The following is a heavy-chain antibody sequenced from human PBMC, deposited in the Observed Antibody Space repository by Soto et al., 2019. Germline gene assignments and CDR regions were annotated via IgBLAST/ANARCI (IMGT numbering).Heavy chain of an antibody. D-gene: IGHD3-9*01. CDR2: ISGSGGST. V-gene: IGHV3-23*01. Sequence: GGSLRLSSAASGFTFSSYAMSWVRQAPGKGLEWVSAISGSGGSTYYADSVKGRFTISRDNSKNTLYLQMNSLRAEDTAVYYCARDDAYYNILTAFYFDYWGQGTLVTVSS. CDR1: GFTFSSYA. CDR3: ARDDAYYNILTAFYFDY. J-gene: IGHJ4*02.